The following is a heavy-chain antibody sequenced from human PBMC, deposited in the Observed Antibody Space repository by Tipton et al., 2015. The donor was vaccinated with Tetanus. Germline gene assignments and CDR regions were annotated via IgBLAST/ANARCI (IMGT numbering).Heavy chain of an antibody. J-gene: IGHJ3*01. CDR1: EFIFFDYS. CDR2: ISGSSNFI. CDR3: ASFWPFADAFDV. Sequence: SLRLSCAGSEFIFFDYSINWVRQAPGKGLEWVSSISGSSNFIYYADSVKGRFTISRDNSKNTLYLQMNSLRAEDTAVYYCASFWPFADAFDVWGQGTRVIVSS. D-gene: IGHD3-3*01. V-gene: IGHV3-21*04.